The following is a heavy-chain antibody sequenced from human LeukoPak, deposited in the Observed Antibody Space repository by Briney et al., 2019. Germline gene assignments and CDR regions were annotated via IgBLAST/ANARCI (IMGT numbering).Heavy chain of an antibody. D-gene: IGHD7-27*01. CDR3: APSWGVDTTSWFDP. CDR1: GFTFSSYE. J-gene: IGHJ5*02. Sequence: GGSLRLSCAASGFTFSSYEMNWVRQAPGKGLEWVSYISSSGSTIYYADSVKGRFTISRDNAKNSLYLQMNSLRAEDTAVYYCAPSWGVDTTSWFDPWGQGTLVTVSS. CDR2: ISSSGSTI. V-gene: IGHV3-48*03.